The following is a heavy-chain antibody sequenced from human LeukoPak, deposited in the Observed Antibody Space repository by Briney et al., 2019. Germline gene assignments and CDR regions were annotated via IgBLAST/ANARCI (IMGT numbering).Heavy chain of an antibody. CDR3: ARNPTRGAFDI. Sequence: SETLSLTCTVSGGSISSYYWSWIRQPPGKGLEWIGYIYYSGSTYYNPSLKSRVTISVDTSKNQFSLKLSSVTAADTAVYYCARNPTRGAFDIWGQGTMVTVSS. CDR2: IYYSGST. V-gene: IGHV4-59*12. D-gene: IGHD3-10*01. CDR1: GGSISSYY. J-gene: IGHJ3*02.